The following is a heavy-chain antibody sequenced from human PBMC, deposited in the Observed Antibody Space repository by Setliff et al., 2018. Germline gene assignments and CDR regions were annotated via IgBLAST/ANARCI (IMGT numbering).Heavy chain of an antibody. CDR3: VRDYKWGFDY. V-gene: IGHV3-7*01. CDR2: IKQDGSEK. Sequence: GGSLRLSCAASGFTVSSYYMTWVRQAPGKGLEWVANIKQDGSEKYYVDSVKGRFTISRDNDKNSLYLQMNSLRVEDTAVYYCVRDYKWGFDYWGQGARVTVSS. D-gene: IGHD1-1*01. CDR1: GFTVSSYY. J-gene: IGHJ4*02.